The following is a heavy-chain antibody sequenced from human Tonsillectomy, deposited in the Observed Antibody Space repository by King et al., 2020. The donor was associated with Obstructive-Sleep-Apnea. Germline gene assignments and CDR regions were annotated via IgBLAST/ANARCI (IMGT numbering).Heavy chain of an antibody. V-gene: IGHV3-30*02. CDR3: AKSSGRGDWAPFDY. J-gene: IGHJ4*02. Sequence: VQLVQSGGGVVQPGTSLRLSCAASGVTFSSSGMHWVRQAPWKGLEWVSFIRYDGSDKDYVHPVKGRLTIYRDNSNNTLYLQMNSLRAEDTAVYYCAKSSGRGDWAPFDYWGQGTLVTVSS. CDR2: IRYDGSDK. CDR1: GVTFSSSG. D-gene: IGHD2-21*02.